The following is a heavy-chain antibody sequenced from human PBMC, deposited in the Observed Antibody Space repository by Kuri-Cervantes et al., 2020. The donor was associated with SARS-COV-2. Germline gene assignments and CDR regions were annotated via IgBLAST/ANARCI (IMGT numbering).Heavy chain of an antibody. V-gene: IGHV4-59*02. CDR3: VGFYYYDSSGFVANYYYMDV. D-gene: IGHD3-22*01. Sequence: SETLSLTCTVSGGSVSSYYWSWIRQSPGRGLEWIGYISNSGSANYNPSLKSRVTIIVNPSKNQFSLQLRSVTAADTAVYYCVGFYYYDSSGFVANYYYMDVWGKGTTVTVSS. J-gene: IGHJ6*03. CDR1: GGSVSSYY. CDR2: ISNSGSA.